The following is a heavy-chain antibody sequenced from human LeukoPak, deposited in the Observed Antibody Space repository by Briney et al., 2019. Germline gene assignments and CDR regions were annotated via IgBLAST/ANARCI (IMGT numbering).Heavy chain of an antibody. J-gene: IGHJ5*02. Sequence: SETLSLTCAVYGGSFSGYYWSWIRQPPGKGLEWIGEINHSGSTNYNPSLKSRVTISVDTSKNQFSLKLSSVTAADTAVYYCARRSTNSWFDPWGQGTLVTVSS. V-gene: IGHV4-34*01. CDR2: INHSGST. CDR3: ARRSTNSWFDP. CDR1: GGSFSGYY. D-gene: IGHD1-26*01.